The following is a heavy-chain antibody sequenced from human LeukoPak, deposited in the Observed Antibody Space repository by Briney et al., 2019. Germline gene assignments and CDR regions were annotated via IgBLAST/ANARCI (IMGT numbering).Heavy chain of an antibody. J-gene: IGHJ4*02. CDR2: ISSSGSTI. CDR3: AREGFPLEWSNIGEPFDY. D-gene: IGHD3-3*01. CDR1: GFTFSDYY. V-gene: IGHV3-11*01. Sequence: GGSLRLSCAASGFTFSDYYMSWIRQAPGKGLEWVSYISSSGSTIYYADSVKGRFTISRDNAKNSLYLQMNSLRAEDTAVYYCAREGFPLEWSNIGEPFDYWGQGTLVTVSS.